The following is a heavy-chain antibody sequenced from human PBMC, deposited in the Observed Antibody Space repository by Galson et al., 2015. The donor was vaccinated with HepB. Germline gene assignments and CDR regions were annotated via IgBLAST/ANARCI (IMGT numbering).Heavy chain of an antibody. D-gene: IGHD2-2*01. V-gene: IGHV5-51*03. J-gene: IGHJ3*02. CDR3: ARGLPQDIVVVPAPDGVAFDI. CDR1: GYSFTSYW. CDR2: IYPGDSDT. Sequence: QSGAEVKKPGESLKISCKGSGYSFTSYWIGWVRQMPGKGLEWMGIIYPGDSDTRYSPSFQGQVTISADKSISTAYLQWSSLKASDTAMYYCARGLPQDIVVVPAPDGVAFDIWGQGTMVTVSS.